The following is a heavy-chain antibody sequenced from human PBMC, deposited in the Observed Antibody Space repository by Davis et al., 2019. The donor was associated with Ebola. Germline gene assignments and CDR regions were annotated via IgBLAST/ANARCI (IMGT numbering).Heavy chain of an antibody. D-gene: IGHD1-1*01. Sequence: AASVKVSCKASGYTFTGYYMHWVRQAPGQGLEWMGWINPHNGTTNYAQNVQGRVTMTTDTSTSTAYMEVGILRSDDTAVYYCARAQFPTTSDHWGQGTLVTVSS. V-gene: IGHV1-18*04. J-gene: IGHJ4*02. CDR1: GYTFTGYY. CDR2: INPHNGTT. CDR3: ARAQFPTTSDH.